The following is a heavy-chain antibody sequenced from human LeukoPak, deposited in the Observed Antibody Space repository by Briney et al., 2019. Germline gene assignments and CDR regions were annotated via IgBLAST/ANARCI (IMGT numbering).Heavy chain of an antibody. CDR2: INPNSGGT. CDR1: GYTFTGYY. J-gene: IGHJ4*02. Sequence: ASVKVSCKASGYTFTGYYMHWVRQAPGQGLEWMGWINPNSGGTNYAQKFQGRVTMTRDTSISTAYMELSRLRSDDTAVYYCARVVPAAILPDYWGQGTLVTVSS. CDR3: ARVVPAAILPDY. D-gene: IGHD2-2*01. V-gene: IGHV1-2*02.